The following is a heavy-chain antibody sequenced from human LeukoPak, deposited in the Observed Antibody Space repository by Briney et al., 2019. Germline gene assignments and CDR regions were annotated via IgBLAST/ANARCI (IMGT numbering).Heavy chain of an antibody. CDR2: ISSSGDTI. Sequence: GGSLRLSCAAPGFTFSDYYMSWIRQAPGKGLEGISDISSSGDTIFYADSVKGLFTMSRDNAKNSLYLQMNSLRVEDTAVYYCVRDYLWGNYRSFDFWGQGTLVTVSS. V-gene: IGHV3-11*04. CDR1: GFTFSDYY. J-gene: IGHJ4*02. D-gene: IGHD3-16*02. CDR3: VRDYLWGNYRSFDF.